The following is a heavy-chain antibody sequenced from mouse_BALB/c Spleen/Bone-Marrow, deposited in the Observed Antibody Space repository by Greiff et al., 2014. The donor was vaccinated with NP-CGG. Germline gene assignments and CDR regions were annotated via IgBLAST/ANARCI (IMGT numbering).Heavy chain of an antibody. J-gene: IGHJ3*01. CDR3: ARGGTGPFPY. CDR2: ITTYSANA. Sequence: QVQLQQSGPELARPGESVKISCRGSGYTFTDYAMHWVKQSHAKSLEWIGVITTYSANAKYNQKFKGKATMTVDKSSSTAYLELARLTSEDSDICYCARGGTGPFPYWGQGTLVTVSA. CDR1: GYTFTDYA. D-gene: IGHD3-3*01. V-gene: IGHV1-67*01.